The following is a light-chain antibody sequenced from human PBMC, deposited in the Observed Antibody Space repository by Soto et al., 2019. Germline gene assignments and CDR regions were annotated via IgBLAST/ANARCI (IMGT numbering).Light chain of an antibody. V-gene: IGKV1-5*01. J-gene: IGKJ1*01. Sequence: IHMTQSPSTLSASVGDIVTITCLASQSISSWLAWYQQKPGKAPKLLIYDASSLESGVPSRFSGSGSGTEFTLTISSLQPDDFATYYCQQYNSYSWTFGQGTKVDI. CDR2: DAS. CDR3: QQYNSYSWT. CDR1: QSISSW.